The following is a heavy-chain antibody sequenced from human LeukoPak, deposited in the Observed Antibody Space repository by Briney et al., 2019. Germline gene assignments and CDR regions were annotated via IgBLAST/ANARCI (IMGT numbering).Heavy chain of an antibody. CDR1: GFTFSRYS. CDR3: ARDGGATMVRGVATYDS. D-gene: IGHD3-10*01. CDR2: ISRSSSTI. J-gene: IGHJ4*02. V-gene: IGHV3-48*04. Sequence: GGSLRLSCAASGFTFSRYSMNWVRQAPGKGLEWVSYISRSSSTIHYADSVKGRFTISRDDAKSSLFLQMDSLRAEDTAVYYCARDGGATMVRGVATYDSWGQGTLVTVSS.